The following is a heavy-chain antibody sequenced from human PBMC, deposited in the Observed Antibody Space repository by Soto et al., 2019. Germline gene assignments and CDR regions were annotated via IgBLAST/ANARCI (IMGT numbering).Heavy chain of an antibody. Sequence: ASVKVSCKASGYTFTSYAMHWVRQAPGQRLEWTGWINAGNGNTKYSQKFQGRVTITRDTSASTAYMELSSLRSEGTAVYYCATAIADDAFDIWGRGTMVTVSS. CDR2: INAGNGNT. CDR1: GYTFTSYA. V-gene: IGHV1-3*01. CDR3: ATAIADDAFDI. D-gene: IGHD2-2*01. J-gene: IGHJ3*02.